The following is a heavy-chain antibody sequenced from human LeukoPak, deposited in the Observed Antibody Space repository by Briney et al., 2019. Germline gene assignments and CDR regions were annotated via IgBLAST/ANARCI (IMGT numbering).Heavy chain of an antibody. Sequence: PGGSLRLSCAASGFTFSSYAMSWVRQAPGKGLEWVSAISGSGGSTYYADSVKGRFTISRDNSKNTLYLQMNSLRAEDTAVYYCANLPLTTTVVTPGDFYYYYGMDVWGQGTTVTVSS. D-gene: IGHD4-23*01. CDR1: GFTFSSYA. CDR3: ANLPLTTTVVTPGDFYYYYGMDV. V-gene: IGHV3-23*01. J-gene: IGHJ6*02. CDR2: ISGSGGST.